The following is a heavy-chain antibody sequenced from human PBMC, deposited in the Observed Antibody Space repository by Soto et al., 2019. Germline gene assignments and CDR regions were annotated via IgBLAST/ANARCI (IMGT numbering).Heavy chain of an antibody. J-gene: IGHJ4*02. D-gene: IGHD6-13*01. V-gene: IGHV1-69*12. CDR3: ARVSSSWYKDYFDY. CDR1: GGTFSNYA. CDR2: IIPIFGTT. Sequence: QVQLVQSGAEVTKPGSSVKVSCKASGGTFSNYAISWVRQAPGQGLEWMGGIIPIFGTTNYAQRFQGRVTITADESTSTAYMELSSLRSEGTAVYYCARVSSSWYKDYFDYWGQGTLVTVSS.